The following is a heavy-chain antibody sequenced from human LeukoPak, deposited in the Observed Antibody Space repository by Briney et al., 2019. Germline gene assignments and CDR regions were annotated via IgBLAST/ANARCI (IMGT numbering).Heavy chain of an antibody. CDR3: ARDLSRWGPAWHCSSTSCYPGTFDY. J-gene: IGHJ4*02. V-gene: IGHV1-2*02. Sequence: GASVKVSCKASGYTFTGYYMHWVRQAPGQGLEWMGWINPNSGGTNYAQKFQGRVTMTRDTSISTAYIELSRLRSDNTAVYYCARDLSRWGPAWHCSSTSCYPGTFDYWGQGTLVTVSS. CDR1: GYTFTGYY. CDR2: INPNSGGT. D-gene: IGHD2-2*01.